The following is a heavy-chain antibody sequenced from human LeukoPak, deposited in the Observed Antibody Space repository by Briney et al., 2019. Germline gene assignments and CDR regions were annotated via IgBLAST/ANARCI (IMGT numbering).Heavy chain of an antibody. D-gene: IGHD5-18*01. V-gene: IGHV1-18*01. CDR2: ISAYNGNT. J-gene: IGHJ2*01. CDR3: ARDYRGYSYGYWYFDL. Sequence: ATVKLSCKASGYTFTSYGISWVRKAPGQGLEWMGWISAYNGNTTYAQKLQGRVTMTTDTSTSTAYMELRSLRSDDTAVYYCARDYRGYSYGYWYFDLWGRGTLVTVSS. CDR1: GYTFTSYG.